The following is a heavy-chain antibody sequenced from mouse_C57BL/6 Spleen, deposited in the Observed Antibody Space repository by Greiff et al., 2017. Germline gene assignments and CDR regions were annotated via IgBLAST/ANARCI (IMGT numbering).Heavy chain of an antibody. D-gene: IGHD4-1*01. CDR3: ARTGTGAMDY. Sequence: QVQLKQPGAELVKPGASVKLSCKASGYTFTCYWMHWVKQRPGQGLEWIGMIHPNSGSTNYNEKFKSKATLNVDKSSSTAYMQLSRLTSEDAAVYYCARTGTGAMDYWGQGTSVTVSS. J-gene: IGHJ4*01. CDR1: GYTFTCYW. V-gene: IGHV1-64*01. CDR2: IHPNSGST.